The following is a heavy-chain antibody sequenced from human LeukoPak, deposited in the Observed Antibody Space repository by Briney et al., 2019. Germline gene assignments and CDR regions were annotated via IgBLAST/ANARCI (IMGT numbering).Heavy chain of an antibody. D-gene: IGHD5-24*01. Sequence: SGTLSLTCAVYGGSFSGYYWSWIRQPPGKGLEWIGEINHSGSTNYNPSLKSRVTISVDTSKNQLSLKLGSVTAADTAVYYCARGRGYNSFDYWGQGTLVTVSS. CDR2: INHSGST. CDR3: ARGRGYNSFDY. CDR1: GGSFSGYY. J-gene: IGHJ4*02. V-gene: IGHV4-34*01.